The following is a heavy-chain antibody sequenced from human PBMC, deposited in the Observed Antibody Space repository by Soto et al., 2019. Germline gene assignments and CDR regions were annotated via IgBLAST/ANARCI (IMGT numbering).Heavy chain of an antibody. CDR1: CGSISGSY. CDR3: ARSVEVPGAHIEY. D-gene: IGHD2-8*02. J-gene: IGHJ4*02. Sequence: SETLSLTCSVSCGSISGSYWSCIRQSPWKGLEWLVYVYYTGSTNYSPSLRSRVSISVDTYKNEFSLRLSSVTAADTAVYFCARSVEVPGAHIEYWGKGTKVTVSS. V-gene: IGHV4-59*01. CDR2: VYYTGST.